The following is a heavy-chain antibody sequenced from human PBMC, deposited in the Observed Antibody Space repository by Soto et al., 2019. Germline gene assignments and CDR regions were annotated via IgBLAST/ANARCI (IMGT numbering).Heavy chain of an antibody. CDR2: IVVGSGNT. D-gene: IGHD2-2*02. Sequence: SVKVSCQASGYTFTSYGISWVRQARGQRLEWIGWIVVGSGNTNYAQKFQERVTITRDMSTSTAYMELSSLRSEDTAVYYCAATHYCSSTSCYRSWFDPWGQGALVTVSS. J-gene: IGHJ5*02. CDR3: AATHYCSSTSCYRSWFDP. V-gene: IGHV1-58*02. CDR1: GYTFTSYG.